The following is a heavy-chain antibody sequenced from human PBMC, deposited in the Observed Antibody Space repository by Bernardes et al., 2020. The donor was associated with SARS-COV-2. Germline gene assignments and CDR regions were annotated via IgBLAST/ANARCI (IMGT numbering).Heavy chain of an antibody. CDR2: IYYSGST. CDR1: GGSISSSSYY. Sequence: SEPLSLTCTVSGGSISSSSYYWGWIRQPPGKGLEWIGSIYYSGSTYYNPSLKSRVTISVDTSKNQFSLKLSSVTAADTAVYYCARHSAWGGNWFDPWGQGTLVTVSS. J-gene: IGHJ5*02. D-gene: IGHD3-3*01. CDR3: ARHSAWGGNWFDP. V-gene: IGHV4-39*01.